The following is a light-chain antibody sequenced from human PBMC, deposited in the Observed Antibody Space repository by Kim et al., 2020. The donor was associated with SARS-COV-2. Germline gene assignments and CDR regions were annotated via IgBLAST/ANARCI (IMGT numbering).Light chain of an antibody. CDR1: QPISSN. Sequence: EMVMTQSPATLSVSPGERATLSCRSSQPISSNFAGYQQRPGQAPRLLIYGPSTRATGIPARFSGSGSGTEFTLTISSLQSEDVAVYYCQHYDNRVTFGGGTKVDIK. CDR2: GPS. V-gene: IGKV3-15*01. J-gene: IGKJ4*01. CDR3: QHYDNRVT.